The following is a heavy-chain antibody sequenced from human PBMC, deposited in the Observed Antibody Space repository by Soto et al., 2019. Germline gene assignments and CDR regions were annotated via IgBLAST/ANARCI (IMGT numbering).Heavy chain of an antibody. CDR2: IYYTGVT. J-gene: IGHJ5*02. V-gene: IGHV4-31*03. CDR1: GASLHIGGYY. Sequence: TLSLTCTVSGASLHIGGYYWAWIRQNPGKGLEWIGYIYYTGVTYYNPSLGSRVNISVDTSKNQFSLELTSVTAADTAVYYCAREGSSTANWLDPWGQGILVPVYS. CDR3: AREGSSTANWLDP. D-gene: IGHD2-2*01.